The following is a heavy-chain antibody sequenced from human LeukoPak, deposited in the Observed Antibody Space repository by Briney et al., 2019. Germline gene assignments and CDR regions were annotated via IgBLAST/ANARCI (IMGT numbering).Heavy chain of an antibody. D-gene: IGHD1-1*01. Sequence: PGGSLRLSSAASGFGFSSYWMHWVRQAPGKGLEWVSRMDEDGRTIDYVDSVKGRFTIYRDNARDTLYLQMSSLRGEDTAVYFCISDLCGSDDQWGRGTLDSVSS. V-gene: IGHV3-74*01. CDR1: GFGFSSYW. CDR3: ISDLCGSDDQ. J-gene: IGHJ5*02. CDR2: MDEDGRTI.